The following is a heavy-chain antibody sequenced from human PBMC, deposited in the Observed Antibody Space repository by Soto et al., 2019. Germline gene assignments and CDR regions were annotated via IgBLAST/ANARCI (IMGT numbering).Heavy chain of an antibody. D-gene: IGHD6-6*01. CDR1: EGTFSSYA. V-gene: IGHV1-69*06. CDR2: IIPIFGTA. Sequence: SVKVSCKASEGTFSSYAISWVRQAPGQGLEWMGGIIPIFGTANYAEKFQGRVTITADKSTSTAYMELRSMRSEDTAVYYCGWEYSSSSKPSWHWSQGALVTVSS. CDR3: GWEYSSSSKPSWH. J-gene: IGHJ4*02.